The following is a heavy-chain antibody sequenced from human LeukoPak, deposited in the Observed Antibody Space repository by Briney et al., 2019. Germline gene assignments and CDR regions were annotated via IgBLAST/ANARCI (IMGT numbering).Heavy chain of an antibody. Sequence: SETVSLTCTVSGGSISSYYWSWIRQPPGKGLEWIGYIYYSGSTNYNPSLKSRVTISVDTSKNQFSLKLSSVTAADTAVYYCARDLYPRPLVHDAFDIWGQGTMVTVSS. D-gene: IGHD3-10*01. CDR2: IYYSGST. CDR3: ARDLYPRPLVHDAFDI. CDR1: GGSISSYY. V-gene: IGHV4-59*12. J-gene: IGHJ3*02.